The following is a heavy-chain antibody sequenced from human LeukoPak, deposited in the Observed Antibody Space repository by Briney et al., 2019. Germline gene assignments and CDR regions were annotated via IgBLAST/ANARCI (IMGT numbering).Heavy chain of an antibody. Sequence: PGGSLRLSCAGSGFIFSDFYINWIRQSPGKGLEWLAYISPDGSYTTYGDSVKGRFVISRDNAKNSVSLQMNSLGVEDTAVYFCASDQVSGVFDYRGQGARVTVS. V-gene: IGHV3-11*05. CDR2: ISPDGSYT. D-gene: IGHD5/OR15-5a*01. CDR3: ASDQVSGVFDY. J-gene: IGHJ4*02. CDR1: GFIFSDFY.